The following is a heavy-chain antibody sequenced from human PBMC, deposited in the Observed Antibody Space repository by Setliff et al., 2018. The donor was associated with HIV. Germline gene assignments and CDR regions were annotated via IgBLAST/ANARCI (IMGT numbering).Heavy chain of an antibody. Sequence: ASVKVSCKASGYTFTSYDINWVRQATGRGLEWMAWMNPSTGEIGYAQKFQGRLTMTRDSSITTAFMELRGLRSEDTAIYYCARPSHVYDDDGPLGYWGQGTLVTVSS. CDR2: MNPSTGEI. CDR1: GYTFTSYD. V-gene: IGHV1-8*02. J-gene: IGHJ4*02. D-gene: IGHD3-16*01. CDR3: ARPSHVYDDDGPLGY.